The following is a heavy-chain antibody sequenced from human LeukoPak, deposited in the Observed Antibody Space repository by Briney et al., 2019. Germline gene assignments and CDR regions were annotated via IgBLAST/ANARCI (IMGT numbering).Heavy chain of an antibody. D-gene: IGHD3-3*01. CDR3: ARGGGTSGPELDY. V-gene: IGHV1-2*02. J-gene: IGHJ4*02. CDR1: GYTFIGYF. CDR2: INPHSGGT. Sequence: ASVKVSCKASGYTFIGYFMHWVRQAPGQGLEWMGWINPHSGGTDNAQNFQGRVTMTRDTSINTAYMELTRMTTDDTAVYFCARGGGTSGPELDYWGQGTLVTVSS.